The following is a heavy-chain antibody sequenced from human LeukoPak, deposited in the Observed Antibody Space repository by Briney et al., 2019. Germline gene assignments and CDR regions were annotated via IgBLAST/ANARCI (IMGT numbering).Heavy chain of an antibody. CDR2: ISTSGSSI. D-gene: IGHD6-13*01. J-gene: IGHJ1*01. V-gene: IGHV3-48*03. CDR3: LPPAAGLHRTISTKYLQD. CDR1: RLRFGSFD. Sequence: PARSMRRSSVAARLRFGSFDRYCVRQAPGKRLGWDAYISTSGSSIDYAVSVKGRLSISIDNGKSSMCLQINSLRVEATAVYYCLPPAAGLHRTISTKYLQDGGQGTLVTVPS.